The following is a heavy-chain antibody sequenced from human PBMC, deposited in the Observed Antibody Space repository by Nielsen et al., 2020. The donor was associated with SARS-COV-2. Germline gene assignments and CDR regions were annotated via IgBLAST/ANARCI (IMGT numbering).Heavy chain of an antibody. V-gene: IGHV3-30-3*01. CDR1: GFTFSSYA. Sequence: GESLKISCAASGFTFSSYAMHWVRQAPGKGLEWVAVISYDGSNKYYADSVKGRFTISRDNSKNTLYLQMNSLRAEDTAVYYCARGSRSKPRQLDYWGQGTLVTVSS. CDR3: ARGSRSKPRQLDY. CDR2: ISYDGSNK. D-gene: IGHD1-14*01. J-gene: IGHJ4*02.